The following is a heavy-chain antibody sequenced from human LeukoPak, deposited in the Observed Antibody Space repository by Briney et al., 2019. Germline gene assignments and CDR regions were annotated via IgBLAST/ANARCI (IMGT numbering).Heavy chain of an antibody. D-gene: IGHD1-26*01. CDR2: INPNSGDP. J-gene: IGHJ4*02. CDR3: AREGSAGAVDY. CDR1: GYTFTDSY. V-gene: IGHV1-2*02. Sequence: ASVKVSCKASGYTFTDSYIRWVRQAPGQGLEWMGWINPNSGDPTYAQKFQGRVTMTRDSSIITAYMELSSLASDDTAVYYCAREGSAGAVDYWGQRTKVTVSS.